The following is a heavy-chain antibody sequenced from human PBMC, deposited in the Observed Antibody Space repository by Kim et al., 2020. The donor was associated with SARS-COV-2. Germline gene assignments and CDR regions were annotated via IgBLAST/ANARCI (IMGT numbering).Heavy chain of an antibody. D-gene: IGHD3-16*02. CDR1: GFTFSDYY. V-gene: IGHV3-11*05. CDR3: ARVGYDYVWGSYRDYYYYYGMAV. CDR2: ISSSSSYT. J-gene: IGHJ6*02. Sequence: GGSLRLSCAASGFTFSDYYMSWIRQAPGKGLEWVSYISSSSSYTNYADSVKGRFTISRDNAKNSLYLQMNSLRAEDTAVYYCARVGYDYVWGSYRDYYYYYGMAVWGQGTTDPVSS.